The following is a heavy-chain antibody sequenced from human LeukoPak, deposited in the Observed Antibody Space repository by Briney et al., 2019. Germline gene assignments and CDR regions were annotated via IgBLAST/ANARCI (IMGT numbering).Heavy chain of an antibody. D-gene: IGHD3-22*01. Sequence: GSLRLSCAASGFTFSDYYMSWIRQPPGKGLEWIGEINHRGSTDYNPSLKSRVIISVDTSKNQFSLKLSSVTAADTAIYYCARPSYYEDSSGYYYEFWGRGTLVTVSS. CDR3: ARPSYYEDSSGYYYEF. J-gene: IGHJ4*02. CDR1: GFTFSDYY. CDR2: INHRGST. V-gene: IGHV4-34*01.